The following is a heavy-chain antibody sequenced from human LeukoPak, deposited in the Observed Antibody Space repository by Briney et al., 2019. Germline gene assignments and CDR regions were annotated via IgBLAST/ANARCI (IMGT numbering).Heavy chain of an antibody. CDR1: GYSFTSYW. J-gene: IGHJ3*02. CDR3: ARITSYCSSTSCYLSPFDI. Sequence: GESLKISCKGSGYSFTSYWIGWVRQMPGKGLEWMGIIYPGDSDTRYSPSFQGQVTISADKSIRTAYLQWSSLKASDTAMYYCARITSYCSSTSCYLSPFDIWGQGTMVTVSS. D-gene: IGHD2-2*01. V-gene: IGHV5-51*01. CDR2: IYPGDSDT.